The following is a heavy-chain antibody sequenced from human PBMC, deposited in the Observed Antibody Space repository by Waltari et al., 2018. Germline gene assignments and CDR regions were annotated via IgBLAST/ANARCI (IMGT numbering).Heavy chain of an antibody. Sequence: EVQLVESGGGLVQPGGSLRLSCAPSGFTVRSHYMSWVRQAPGKGLEWVSVIYSGGSTYYADSVKGRFTISRHNSKNTLYLQMNSLRAEDTAVYYCARDSGGGAGTTEYWGQGTLVTVSS. CDR3: ARDSGGGAGTTEY. CDR1: GFTVRSHY. V-gene: IGHV3-53*04. J-gene: IGHJ4*02. D-gene: IGHD1-7*01. CDR2: IYSGGST.